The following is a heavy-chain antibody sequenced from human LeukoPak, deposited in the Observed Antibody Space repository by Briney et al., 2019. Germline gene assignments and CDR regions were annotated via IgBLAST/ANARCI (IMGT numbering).Heavy chain of an antibody. Sequence: GGSLRLSCAASGFTFSSYAMSWVRQAPGKRLEWVSAISGSGGSTYYADSVKGRFTISRDNSKNTLYLQMNSLRAEDTAVYYCAKDSPFEYSSTLFDYWGQGTLVTVSS. CDR3: AKDSPFEYSSTLFDY. CDR1: GFTFSSYA. CDR2: ISGSGGST. J-gene: IGHJ4*02. D-gene: IGHD6-6*01. V-gene: IGHV3-23*01.